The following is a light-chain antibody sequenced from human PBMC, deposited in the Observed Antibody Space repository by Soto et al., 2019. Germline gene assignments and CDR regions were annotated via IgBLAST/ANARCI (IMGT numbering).Light chain of an antibody. CDR2: EVS. CDR1: SSDVGSYNL. J-gene: IGLJ3*02. V-gene: IGLV2-14*02. CDR3: GSYTSTSAWV. Sequence: QSALTQPASVSGSPGQSITISCTGTSSDVGSYNLVSWYQQHPGKAPKLMLYEVSNRPSGVSNRFSASKSGNTASLTISGLQAEDEADYYCGSYTSTSAWVFGGGTKLTVL.